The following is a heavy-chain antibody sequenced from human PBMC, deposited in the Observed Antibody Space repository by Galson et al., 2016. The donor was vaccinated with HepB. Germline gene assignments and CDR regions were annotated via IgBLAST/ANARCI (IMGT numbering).Heavy chain of an antibody. Sequence: SLRLSCAAPGLTFSRYWMHWVRQAPGKGLAWVSRINGDGSGVNYTDSVKGRFTISIDNARNTLYLQMNSLRAEDTAVYYCARRARIAAPGTWDYWGQGTLVTVSS. J-gene: IGHJ4*02. CDR2: INGDGSGV. CDR1: GLTFSRYW. V-gene: IGHV3-74*01. D-gene: IGHD6-13*01. CDR3: ARRARIAAPGTWDY.